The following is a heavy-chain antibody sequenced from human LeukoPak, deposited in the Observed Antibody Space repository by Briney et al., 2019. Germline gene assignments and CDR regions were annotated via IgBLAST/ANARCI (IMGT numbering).Heavy chain of an antibody. CDR2: IYPGDSDT. D-gene: IGHD6-13*01. Sequence: GASLKISCKGSGYSFTSYWIGWVRQMPGKGLEWMGIIYPGDSDTRYSPSFQGQVTISADKSISTAYLQWSSLKASDTAMYYCARLGCSSSWYDPSNYYYYMDVWGKGTTVTISS. J-gene: IGHJ6*03. CDR3: ARLGCSSSWYDPSNYYYYMDV. V-gene: IGHV5-51*01. CDR1: GYSFTSYW.